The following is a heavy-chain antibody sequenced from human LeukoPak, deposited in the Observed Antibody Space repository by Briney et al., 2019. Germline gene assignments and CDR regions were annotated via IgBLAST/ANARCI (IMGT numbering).Heavy chain of an antibody. Sequence: GGSLRLSCAASGFTFSSYSMNWVRQAPGKGLEWVSSISSSSSYIYYADSVKGRFTISRDNAKNSLYLQMNSLRAEDTAVYYCARDRIAVAGTGGALDIWGQGTMVTVSS. D-gene: IGHD6-19*01. CDR3: ARDRIAVAGTGGALDI. V-gene: IGHV3-21*01. CDR2: ISSSSSYI. J-gene: IGHJ3*02. CDR1: GFTFSSYS.